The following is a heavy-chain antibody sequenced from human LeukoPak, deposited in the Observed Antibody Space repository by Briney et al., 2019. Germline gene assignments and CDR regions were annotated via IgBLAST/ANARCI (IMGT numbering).Heavy chain of an antibody. V-gene: IGHV4-59*01. D-gene: IGHD3-16*02. CDR2: IYYSGST. CDR1: GGSISSYY. CDR3: ATARNYDYIWGNYRSFDY. J-gene: IGHJ4*02. Sequence: SETLSLTCTVSGGSISSYYWSWTRQPPGKGLEWIGYIYYSGSTNYNPSLKSRVTISVDTSKNQFSLKLSSVTAADTAVYYCATARNYDYIWGNYRSFDYWGQGTLVTVSS.